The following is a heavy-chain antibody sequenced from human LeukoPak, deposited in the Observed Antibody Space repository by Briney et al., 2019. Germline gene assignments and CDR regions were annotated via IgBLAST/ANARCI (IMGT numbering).Heavy chain of an antibody. Sequence: PGGTLRLSCAASGFTFTRYDISWVRQAPGKGLEWVSVITGSGGSTHYADSVKGRFTVSRDISKNTVYLQMNNMRAEDTAVYYCAKELATCCYFDYWGQGTLVTVSS. J-gene: IGHJ4*02. CDR3: AKELATCCYFDY. CDR2: ITGSGGST. V-gene: IGHV3-23*01. D-gene: IGHD2-2*01. CDR1: GFTFTRYD.